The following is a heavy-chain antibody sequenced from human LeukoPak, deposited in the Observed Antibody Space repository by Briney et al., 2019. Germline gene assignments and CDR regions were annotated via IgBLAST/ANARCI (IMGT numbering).Heavy chain of an antibody. CDR2: ISAYNGNT. CDR1: GYTFTSYG. J-gene: IGHJ1*01. Sequence: ASVKVSCKASGYTFTSYGTSWVRQAPGQGLEWMGWISAYNGNTNYAQKLQGRVTMTTDTSTSTAYMELRSLRSDDTAVYYCARDSYCSGGSCYFQHWGQGTLVTVSS. V-gene: IGHV1-18*01. CDR3: ARDSYCSGGSCYFQH. D-gene: IGHD2-15*01.